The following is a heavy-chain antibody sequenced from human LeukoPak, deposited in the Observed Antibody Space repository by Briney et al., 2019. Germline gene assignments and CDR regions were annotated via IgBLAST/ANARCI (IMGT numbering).Heavy chain of an antibody. CDR2: ISGSSGTI. V-gene: IGHV3-48*01. J-gene: IGHJ6*03. D-gene: IGHD3-16*01. CDR3: ARRSEFGVLYYMDV. CDR1: GFTFSTYS. Sequence: GGSLRLSCAASGFTFSTYSMNWVRQAPGKGLEWVSYISGSSGTIYYADSVKGRFTISRDNAKDSLYLQMNSLRAEDTAVYYCARRSEFGVLYYMDVWGKGTTVTVSS.